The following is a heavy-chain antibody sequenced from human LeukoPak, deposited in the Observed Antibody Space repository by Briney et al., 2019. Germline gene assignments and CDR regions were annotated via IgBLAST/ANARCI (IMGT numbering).Heavy chain of an antibody. V-gene: IGHV3-30-3*01. D-gene: IGHD6-13*01. Sequence: GRSLRLSCAASGFTFSSYARHWVRQAPGKGLEWVAVMSYDVSNKYYADSVKGRFTISRDNSKNTLYLQMNSLRAEDTAVYYCARDGSLYSSSWYPLGYWGQGTLVAVSS. J-gene: IGHJ4*02. CDR1: GFTFSSYA. CDR2: MSYDVSNK. CDR3: ARDGSLYSSSWYPLGY.